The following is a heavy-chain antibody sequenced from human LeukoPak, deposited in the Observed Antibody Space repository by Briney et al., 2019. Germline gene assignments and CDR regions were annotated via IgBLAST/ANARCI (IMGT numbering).Heavy chain of an antibody. Sequence: GGSLRLSCAASGFTFSDHVMNWVRQAPGEGLEWLVNIKHDGSETYYVDSVKGRFTISRDNAKNSLYLQMNSLSGDDTAVYYCARNALTAFDVWGQGTMVTVSS. J-gene: IGHJ3*01. CDR3: ARNALTAFDV. D-gene: IGHD3-16*02. CDR1: GFTFSDHV. CDR2: IKHDGSET. V-gene: IGHV3-7*01.